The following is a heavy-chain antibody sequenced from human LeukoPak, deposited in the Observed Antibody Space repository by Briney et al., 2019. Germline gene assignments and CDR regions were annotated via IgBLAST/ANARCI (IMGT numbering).Heavy chain of an antibody. CDR1: GGSFSGYY. J-gene: IGHJ6*03. CDR2: INHSGST. Sequence: SETLSLTCAVYGGSFSGYYWSWIRQPPGKGLEWIGEINHSGSTNYNPSLKSRVTISVDTSKNQFSLKLSSVTAADTAVYYCAEGEFGSPALPTHYMDVWGKGTTVTVSS. CDR3: AEGEFGSPALPTHYMDV. D-gene: IGHD3-10*01. V-gene: IGHV4-34*01.